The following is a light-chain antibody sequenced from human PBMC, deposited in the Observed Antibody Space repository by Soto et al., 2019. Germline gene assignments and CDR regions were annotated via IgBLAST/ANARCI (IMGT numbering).Light chain of an antibody. Sequence: QSALTQPDSVSGSPGQSITISCTGTSSDVGVYNYVSWYQQHPGKAPKLMIYDVSNRPSGVSNRFSGSKSGNTASLTISGLQAEDEADYYCSSYTSSSTLDVVFGGGTKLAVL. J-gene: IGLJ2*01. CDR3: SSYTSSSTLDVV. V-gene: IGLV2-14*01. CDR1: SSDVGVYNY. CDR2: DVS.